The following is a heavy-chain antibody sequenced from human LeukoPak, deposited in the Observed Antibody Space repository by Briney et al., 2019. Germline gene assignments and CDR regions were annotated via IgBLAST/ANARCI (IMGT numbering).Heavy chain of an antibody. CDR3: SRLEDSSPIEVALDI. Sequence: GGSLRLSCAASGFTFSGSVMHWVRQAAGKGLEWVGRIRSKRNNYATAYAASVKDRFTISRDDSKNTVYLHMDSLKTEDTALYYCSRLEDSSPIEVALDIWGQGTVVTVSS. J-gene: IGHJ3*02. CDR1: GFTFSGSV. V-gene: IGHV3-73*01. D-gene: IGHD6-13*01. CDR2: IRSKRNNYAT.